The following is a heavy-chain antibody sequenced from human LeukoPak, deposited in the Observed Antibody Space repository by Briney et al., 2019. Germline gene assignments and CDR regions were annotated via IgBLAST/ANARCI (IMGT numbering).Heavy chain of an antibody. D-gene: IGHD1-26*01. J-gene: IGHJ4*02. CDR1: GFTVSSNY. V-gene: IGHV3-53*01. CDR2: IYSGGST. CDR3: ASPGALGELLGN. Sequence: GGSLRLSCAASGFTVSSNYMSWVRQAPGKGLEWVSVIYSGGSTYYADSVKGRFTISRDSSKNTLYLQMNSLRAEDTAVYYCASPGALGELLGNWGQGTLVTVSS.